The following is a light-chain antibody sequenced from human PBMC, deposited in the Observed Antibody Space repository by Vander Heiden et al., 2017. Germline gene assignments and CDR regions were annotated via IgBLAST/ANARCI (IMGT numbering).Light chain of an antibody. J-gene: IGKJ3*01. Sequence: IVMTQSPLSLPVTPGEPASISCRSSQSLLHSNGYNYLDWYLQKPGQSPQLLIYLGSNRASGVPDRFSGSGSGTDFTLNISRVEAEDVGVYYCRQALQSPLTFGRGTKVXIK. V-gene: IGKV2-28*01. CDR2: LGS. CDR3: RQALQSPLT. CDR1: QSLLHSNGYNY.